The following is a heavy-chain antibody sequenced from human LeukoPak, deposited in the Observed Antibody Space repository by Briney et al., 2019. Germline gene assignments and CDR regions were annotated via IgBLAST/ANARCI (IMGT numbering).Heavy chain of an antibody. Sequence: PGGSLRVSCAASGFTFSNYGMHWVRQAPGKGLEWVALIWYDGNNKYYADSVKGRFTVSIDNSKNTLYLQMNSLRAEDTAVYYCARDSPGTTASDYWGQGTLVTVSS. CDR3: ARDSPGTTASDY. CDR2: IWYDGNNK. CDR1: GFTFSNYG. D-gene: IGHD1-1*01. V-gene: IGHV3-33*01. J-gene: IGHJ4*02.